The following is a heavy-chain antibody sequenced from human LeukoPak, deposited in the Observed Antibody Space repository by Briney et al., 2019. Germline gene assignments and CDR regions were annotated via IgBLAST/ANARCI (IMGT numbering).Heavy chain of an antibody. J-gene: IGHJ4*02. CDR1: GFTFSNYS. CDR2: ISGSNSYI. V-gene: IGHV3-21*04. Sequence: GGSLRLSCVASGFTFSNYSMNWVRQAPGKGLEWVSSISGSNSYIYYADSVRGRFTISRDNAKNSLYLQMNSLRAEDTAVYYCANILRAGYDFWSADGPYFDYWGQGTLVTVSS. D-gene: IGHD3-3*01. CDR3: ANILRAGYDFWSADGPYFDY.